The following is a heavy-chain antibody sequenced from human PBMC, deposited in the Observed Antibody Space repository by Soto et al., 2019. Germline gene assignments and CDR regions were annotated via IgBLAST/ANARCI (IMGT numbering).Heavy chain of an antibody. D-gene: IGHD2-21*01. CDR2: IGGGNDDT. J-gene: IGHJ3*02. CDR1: GFTFSIYA. V-gene: IGHV3-23*01. Sequence: GGSLRLSCAASGFTFSIYAMSWVRQAPGKGLEWVSGIGGGNDDTYYADSVKGRFTISRDNSKSTLSLQMNGLRAEDTAVYYCAKDRVNHNSVWDPFDIWGQGTMVTVSS. CDR3: AKDRVNHNSVWDPFDI.